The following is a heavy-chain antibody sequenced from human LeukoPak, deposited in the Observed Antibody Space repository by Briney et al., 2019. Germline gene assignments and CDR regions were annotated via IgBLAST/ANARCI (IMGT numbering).Heavy chain of an antibody. CDR1: GGSISSYY. CDR3: AIPSEYSGSYRY. V-gene: IGHV4-59*01. D-gene: IGHD1-26*01. J-gene: IGHJ4*02. CDR2: IYYSGST. Sequence: SETLSLTCTVSGGSISSYYWSWIRQPPGKGLEWIGYIYYSGSTNYNPSLKSRVTISVDTSKNQFSLKLSSVTAADTAVYYCAIPSEYSGSYRYWGQGTLVTVSS.